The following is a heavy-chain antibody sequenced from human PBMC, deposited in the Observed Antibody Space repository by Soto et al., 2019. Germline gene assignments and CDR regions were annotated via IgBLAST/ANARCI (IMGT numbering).Heavy chain of an antibody. CDR3: AKGGPDAFCGGGRCYFES. CDR1: GFTFDDFA. J-gene: IGHJ4*02. CDR2: ITWNGKST. D-gene: IGHD2-21*01. Sequence: EVHLVDSGGGLAQPGRSLRLSCAASGFTFDDFAMHWVRRVPGKGLEWVSRITWNGKSTGYADFVKGRFIISRDNAKNSLYLQMNGLRREDTALYYCAKGGPDAFCGGGRCYFESWGQGTQVTVSS. V-gene: IGHV3-9*01.